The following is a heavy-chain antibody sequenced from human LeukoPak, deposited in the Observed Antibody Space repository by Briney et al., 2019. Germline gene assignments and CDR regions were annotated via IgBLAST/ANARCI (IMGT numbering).Heavy chain of an antibody. V-gene: IGHV1-2*02. D-gene: IGHD2-2*01. Sequence: ASVKVSCKASGYTFTGYYMHWVRQAPGQGLEWMGWINPNSGGTNYAQKFQGRVTMTRDTSISTAYMELSRLRSDDTAVYYCARDHGDRGVVVPAAGYNWFDPWGQGTLVTVSS. J-gene: IGHJ5*02. CDR1: GYTFTGYY. CDR2: INPNSGGT. CDR3: ARDHGDRGVVVPAAGYNWFDP.